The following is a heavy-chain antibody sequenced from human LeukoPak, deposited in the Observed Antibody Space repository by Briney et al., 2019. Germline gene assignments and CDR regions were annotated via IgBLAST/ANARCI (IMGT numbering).Heavy chain of an antibody. Sequence: SETLSLTCTVSGGSISTYYWSWIRQPPGKGLEWIGFIYYRGTTNYNPSLKSRVSISVDTSKNQFSLKLSSVTAADTAVYYCARGAGAGYNLQPFDYWGQGTLVTVSS. CDR2: IYYRGTT. CDR1: GGSISTYY. V-gene: IGHV4-59*08. J-gene: IGHJ4*02. D-gene: IGHD5-24*01. CDR3: ARGAGAGYNLQPFDY.